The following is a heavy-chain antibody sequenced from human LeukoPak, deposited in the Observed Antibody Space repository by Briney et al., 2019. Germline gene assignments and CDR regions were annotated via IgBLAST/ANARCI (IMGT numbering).Heavy chain of an antibody. Sequence: GGSLRLSCAASGFTFSSYGMHWVRQAPGKGLEWVAFIRYDGSNKYYADSVKGRFTISRDNSKNTLYLQMNSLRAEDTAVYYCAKDLALFKGLDYWGQGTLVTVSS. V-gene: IGHV3-30*02. CDR2: IRYDGSNK. CDR3: AKDLALFKGLDY. J-gene: IGHJ4*02. CDR1: GFTFSSYG. D-gene: IGHD3/OR15-3a*01.